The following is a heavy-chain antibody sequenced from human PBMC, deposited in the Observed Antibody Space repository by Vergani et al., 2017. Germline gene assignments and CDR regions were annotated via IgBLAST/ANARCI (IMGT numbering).Heavy chain of an antibody. Sequence: VQLVESGGGVVQPGRSLRLSCAASGFRFSSYGMNWVRQAPGKGLEWVANIKQDGSEKYYVDSVKGRFTISRDNAKNSLYLQMNSLRAEDTAVYYCARDRGYDFWSGYYPWWYFDLWGRGTLVTVSS. J-gene: IGHJ2*01. D-gene: IGHD3-3*01. CDR1: GFRFSSYG. CDR2: IKQDGSEK. V-gene: IGHV3-7*01. CDR3: ARDRGYDFWSGYYPWWYFDL.